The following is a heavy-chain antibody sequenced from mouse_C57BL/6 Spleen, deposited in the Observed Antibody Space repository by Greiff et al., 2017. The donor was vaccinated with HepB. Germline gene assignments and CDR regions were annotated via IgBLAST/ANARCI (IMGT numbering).Heavy chain of an antibody. CDR2: IYPGDGDT. Sequence: VQLQQSGPELVKPGASVKISCKASGYAFSSSWMNWVKQRPGKGLEWIGRIYPGDGDTNYNGKFKGKATLTADKSSSTAYMQLSSLTSEDSAVYFCARAEFITTVVGYFDVWGTGTTVTVSS. CDR1: GYAFSSSW. CDR3: ARAEFITTVVGYFDV. D-gene: IGHD1-1*01. V-gene: IGHV1-82*01. J-gene: IGHJ1*03.